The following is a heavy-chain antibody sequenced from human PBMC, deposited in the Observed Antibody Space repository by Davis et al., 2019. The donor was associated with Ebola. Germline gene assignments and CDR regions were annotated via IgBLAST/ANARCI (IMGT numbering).Heavy chain of an antibody. Sequence: GGSLRLSCAASGFTFSSYAMHWVRQAPGKGLEYVSVISTNGGNTYYADSVKGRFTISRDNSKNTLYLQMDSLRAEDMAVYYCARGGEDTTQIDYWGQGTLVTVSS. D-gene: IGHD5-18*01. CDR1: GFTFSSYA. CDR2: ISTNGGNT. CDR3: ARGGEDTTQIDY. V-gene: IGHV3-64*02. J-gene: IGHJ4*02.